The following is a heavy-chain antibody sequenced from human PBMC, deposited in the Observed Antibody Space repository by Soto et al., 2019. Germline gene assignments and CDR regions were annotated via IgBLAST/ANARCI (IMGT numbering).Heavy chain of an antibody. CDR3: ASSGGGEDY. J-gene: IGHJ4*02. CDR2: IYHSGST. Sequence: QVQLQESGPGLVKPSGTLSLSCAVSGGSIISSHWWTWVRQPPGKGLEWIGEIYHSGSTNYNPSLEGRVTISVGPARNQFSLNLSSVTAADTAVYYCASSGGGEDYWGQGILVTVSS. D-gene: IGHD3-16*01. CDR1: GGSIISSHW. V-gene: IGHV4-4*02.